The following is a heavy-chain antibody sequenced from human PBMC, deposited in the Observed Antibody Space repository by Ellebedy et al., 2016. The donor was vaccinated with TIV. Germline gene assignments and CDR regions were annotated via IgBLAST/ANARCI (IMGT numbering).Heavy chain of an antibody. CDR3: ARDYIRGYDRRSLDS. CDR1: GFTFTDHY. D-gene: IGHD5-12*01. CDR2: IASRGTSN. J-gene: IGHJ4*02. Sequence: GGSLRLXCAASGFTFTDHYMSWIRQTPGKGPEWVSTIASRGTSNSYADSVKGRFTVSRDNAKNSLFLQMDSLRVEDTAVYYCARDYIRGYDRRSLDSWGQGTLVTVSS. V-gene: IGHV3-11*06.